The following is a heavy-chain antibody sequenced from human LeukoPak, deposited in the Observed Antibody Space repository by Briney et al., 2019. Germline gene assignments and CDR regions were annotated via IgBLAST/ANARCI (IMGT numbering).Heavy chain of an antibody. V-gene: IGHV3-53*01. CDR2: IYSGGST. CDR1: GFTVSSNY. D-gene: IGHD3-3*02. Sequence: GGSLRLPCAASGFTVSSNYMNWVRQAPGKGLEWVSDIYSGGSTYYADSVKGRFTISRDNSKNTLYLQMNSLRAEDTAVYYCARDISIAGCMDVWGQGTTVTVSS. CDR3: ARDISIAGCMDV. J-gene: IGHJ6*02.